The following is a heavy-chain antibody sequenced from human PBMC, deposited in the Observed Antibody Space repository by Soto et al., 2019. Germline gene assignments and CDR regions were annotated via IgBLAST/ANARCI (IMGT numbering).Heavy chain of an antibody. CDR1: GFIFSSSG. CDR3: AKDRPGPTQHYFFCCMDV. V-gene: IGHV3-30*18. D-gene: IGHD6-13*01. Sequence: QVQLEESGGGVVQPGRSLRLSCAASGFIFSSSGMHWVRQAPGKGLEWVAVISYDGSNTYYAGSVKGRFTISRDNSKNTLYLQVNSLRAEDTAVYYGAKDRPGPTQHYFFCCMDVCGQGTTVTVSS. CDR2: ISYDGSNT. J-gene: IGHJ6*01.